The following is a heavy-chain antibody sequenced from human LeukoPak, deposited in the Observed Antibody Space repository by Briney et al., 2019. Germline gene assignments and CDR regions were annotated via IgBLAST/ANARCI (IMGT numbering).Heavy chain of an antibody. J-gene: IGHJ6*03. CDR1: GGTFSSYA. Sequence: ASVKVSCKASGGTFSSYAISWVRQAPGQGLEWMGRINPNSGGTNYAQKFQGRVTMTRDTSISTAYMELSRLRSDDTAVYYCARGRGSPLYYYYYYMDVWGKGTTVTVSS. CDR2: INPNSGGT. D-gene: IGHD6-19*01. CDR3: ARGRGSPLYYYYYYMDV. V-gene: IGHV1-2*06.